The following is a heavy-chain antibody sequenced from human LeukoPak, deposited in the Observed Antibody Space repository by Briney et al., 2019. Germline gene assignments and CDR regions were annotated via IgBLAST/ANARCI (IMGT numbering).Heavy chain of an antibody. Sequence: GGSLRLSCAASGFTFSSYGMHWVRQAPGKGLEWVAFIRYDGSNEYYGDSVEGRFTISRDSSKNTLYLQMNSLRAEDTAVYYCAKDAKFRYSSSWYYFDYWGQGTLVTVSS. CDR3: AKDAKFRYSSSWYYFDY. V-gene: IGHV3-30*02. D-gene: IGHD6-13*01. CDR2: IRYDGSNE. J-gene: IGHJ4*02. CDR1: GFTFSSYG.